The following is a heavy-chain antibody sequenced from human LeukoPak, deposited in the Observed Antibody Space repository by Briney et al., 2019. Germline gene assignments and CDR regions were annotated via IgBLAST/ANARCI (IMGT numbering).Heavy chain of an antibody. J-gene: IGHJ1*01. Sequence: PGGSLRLSCAASGFKFKDSWMSRVRQAPGKGLEWVGRIKSKTAGETTDYAAAVTGRFTISRDDSRNTLYLQIDSLKTEDTGVYYCTTEPRDWGQGTLVTVSS. CDR2: IKSKTAGETT. CDR1: GFKFKDSW. V-gene: IGHV3-15*01. CDR3: TTEPRD.